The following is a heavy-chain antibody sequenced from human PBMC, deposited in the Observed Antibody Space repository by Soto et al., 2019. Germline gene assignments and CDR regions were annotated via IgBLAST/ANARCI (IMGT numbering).Heavy chain of an antibody. CDR1: GGTFSSYS. V-gene: IGHV1-69*04. J-gene: IGHJ3*02. Sequence: ASVKVSCKASGGTFSSYSINWVRQAPGQGLEWMGRIIPILGIVNYAQKFQGRVTITADKSTSTAYMELSSLRSEDTAVYYCATDKSQYSGYDPDAFDIWGQGTMVTVSS. CDR2: IIPILGIV. CDR3: ATDKSQYSGYDPDAFDI. D-gene: IGHD5-12*01.